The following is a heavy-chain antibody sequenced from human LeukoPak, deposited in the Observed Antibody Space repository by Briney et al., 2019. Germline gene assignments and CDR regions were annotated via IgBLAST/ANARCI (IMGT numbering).Heavy chain of an antibody. V-gene: IGHV3-23*01. CDR3: ARVSGLDY. CDR1: GFTFSSYA. CDR2: ISDSGGST. J-gene: IGHJ4*02. Sequence: GGSLRLSCVDSGFTFSSYAMSWVRQVPGKGLEWVSGISDSGGSTYYADSVKGRFTISRDNSKNTLYLQMNSLRVEDTAVYYCARVSGLDYWGQGTLVTVSS.